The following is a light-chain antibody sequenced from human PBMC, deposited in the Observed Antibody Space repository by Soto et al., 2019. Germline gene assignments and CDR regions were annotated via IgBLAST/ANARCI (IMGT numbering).Light chain of an antibody. CDR1: QGVTTN. CDR3: QQYNNWPFS. CDR2: DAS. V-gene: IGKV3-15*01. Sequence: EVVWTQSPATLSLSPGERATLCCMAAQGVTTNFAWYQQKSGQSPRLLIYDASNRDTGVPARFSGSGSETDFTLTISGLRSEDSAVYFCQQYNNWPFSFGQGTRLEI. J-gene: IGKJ5*01.